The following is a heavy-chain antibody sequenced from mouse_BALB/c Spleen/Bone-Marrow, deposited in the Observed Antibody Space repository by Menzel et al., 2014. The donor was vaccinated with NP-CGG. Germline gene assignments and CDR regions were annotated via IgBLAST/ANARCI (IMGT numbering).Heavy chain of an antibody. CDR2: IYPGSGST. V-gene: IGHV1-77*01. D-gene: IGHD1-1*02. Sequence: VQLQQSGPELVKPGASVKMSCKASGYTFTDYVISWVKQRTGQGLEWIGEIYPGSGSTYYNEKFKGKATLTAGKSSNTVYMQLISLTSEDSAVFFCVTDPYYGRQYYFDYWGQGTTLTVSS. CDR3: VTDPYYGRQYYFDY. J-gene: IGHJ2*01. CDR1: GYTFTDYV.